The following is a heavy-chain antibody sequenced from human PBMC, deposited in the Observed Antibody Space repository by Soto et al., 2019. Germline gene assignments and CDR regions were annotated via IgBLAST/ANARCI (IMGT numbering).Heavy chain of an antibody. CDR1: GGSISSYY. V-gene: IGHV4-59*08. CDR3: ARRYGGNLDY. J-gene: IGHJ4*02. CDR2: IYYSGST. Sequence: QVQLQESGPGLVKPSETLSLTCTVSGGSISSYYWSWIRQPPGKGLEWIGYIYYSGSTNYNPSLKSRVPIAVDTSKTQFSLQLSSATAADTAVYYCARRYGGNLDYWGQGTLVTVSS. D-gene: IGHD1-1*01.